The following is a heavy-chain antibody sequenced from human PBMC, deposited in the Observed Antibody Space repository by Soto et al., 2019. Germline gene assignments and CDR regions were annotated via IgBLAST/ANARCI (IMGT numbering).Heavy chain of an antibody. J-gene: IGHJ5*02. CDR1: GGSFSGYY. D-gene: IGHD1-7*01. CDR3: ARGFKRGTMGWFDP. CDR2: INHSGST. Sequence: QVQLQQWGAGLLKPSETLSLTCAVYGGSFSGYYWSWIRQPPGKGLEWIGEINHSGSTNYNPSLKSRVTISVDTSKNQFSLKLSSVTAADTAVYYCARGFKRGTMGWFDPWGQGTLVTVSS. V-gene: IGHV4-34*01.